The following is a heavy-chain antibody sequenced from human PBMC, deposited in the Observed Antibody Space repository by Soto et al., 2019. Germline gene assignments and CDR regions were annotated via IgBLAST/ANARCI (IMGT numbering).Heavy chain of an antibody. D-gene: IGHD3-22*01. V-gene: IGHV1-58*01. CDR1: GFTFTSSA. CDR3: AAGDYYDSSGYYYKAFDI. Sequence: SVKVSCKASGFTFTSSAVQWVRQARGQRLEWIGWIVVGSGNTNYAQKFQERVTITRDMSTSTAYMELSSLRSEDTAVYYCAAGDYYDSSGYYYKAFDIWGQGTMVTVSS. CDR2: IVVGSGNT. J-gene: IGHJ3*02.